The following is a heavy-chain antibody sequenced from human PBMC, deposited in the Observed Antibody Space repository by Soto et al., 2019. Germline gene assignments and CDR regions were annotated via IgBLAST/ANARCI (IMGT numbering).Heavy chain of an antibody. CDR2: IYYSGST. J-gene: IGHJ6*02. Sequence: SETLSLTCTVSGGSISSYYLSWIRQPPGKGLEWIGYIYYSGSTNYNPSLKSRVTISVDTSKNQFSLKLSSVTAADTAVYYCARDRGVLPAAIGYYYYYGMDVWGQGTMVTVPS. CDR1: GGSISSYY. V-gene: IGHV4-59*01. CDR3: ARDRGVLPAAIGYYYYYGMDV. D-gene: IGHD2-2*02.